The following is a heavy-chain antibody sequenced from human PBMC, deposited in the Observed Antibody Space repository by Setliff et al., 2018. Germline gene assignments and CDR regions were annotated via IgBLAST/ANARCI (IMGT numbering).Heavy chain of an antibody. CDR1: GDSISDAS. Sequence: PSETLSLTCNVSGDSISDASIMAWIRQPPGKGLEFIGYVFYNGAAKYDPSLKSRVTMSVDTSKNQFSLKLNSVTAADTATYYCARDRSYYASGSFTKWFDYWGQGALVTVSS. J-gene: IGHJ4*02. V-gene: IGHV4-59*01. CDR2: VFYNGAA. D-gene: IGHD3-10*01. CDR3: ARDRSYYASGSFTKWFDY.